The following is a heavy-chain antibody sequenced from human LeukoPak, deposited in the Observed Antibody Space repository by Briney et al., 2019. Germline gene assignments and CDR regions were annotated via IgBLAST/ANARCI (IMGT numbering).Heavy chain of an antibody. CDR2: ISWNSGSI. Sequence: GGSLRLSCAASGFTFDDYAMHWVRQAPGKGLEWVSGISWNSGSIGYADSAKGRFTISRDNAKNSLYLQMNSLRAEDTALYYCAKSFDYYDSSGQSNAPFDYWGQGTLVTVSS. V-gene: IGHV3-9*01. D-gene: IGHD3-22*01. CDR3: AKSFDYYDSSGQSNAPFDY. CDR1: GFTFDDYA. J-gene: IGHJ4*02.